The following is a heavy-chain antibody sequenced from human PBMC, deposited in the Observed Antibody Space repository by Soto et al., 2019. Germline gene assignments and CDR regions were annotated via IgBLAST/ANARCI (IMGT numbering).Heavy chain of an antibody. Sequence: GGSLRLSCAASGFTVSTNYMSWVRQAPGKGLEWVSVIYSGGNTYYAASVKGRFTISRDNSKNTLYLQMNSLRAEDTAVYYCARGRDGYNSDCFDYWSQGTLVTVSS. CDR2: IYSGGNT. V-gene: IGHV3-53*01. D-gene: IGHD5-12*01. J-gene: IGHJ4*02. CDR1: GFTVSTNY. CDR3: ARGRDGYNSDCFDY.